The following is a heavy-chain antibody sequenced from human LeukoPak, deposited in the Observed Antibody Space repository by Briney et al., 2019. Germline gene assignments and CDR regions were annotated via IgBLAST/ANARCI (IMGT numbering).Heavy chain of an antibody. Sequence: SETLSLTCTVSGGPISSYYWSWIRQPPGKGLEWIGYVYYSGSTNYNPSLKSRVTISADTSKNQFTLKLSSVTAADTAVYYCERQWSIAAAGTQGWFDPWGQGTLVTVSS. CDR1: GGPISSYY. V-gene: IGHV4-59*08. CDR3: ERQWSIAAAGTQGWFDP. D-gene: IGHD6-13*01. J-gene: IGHJ5*02. CDR2: VYYSGST.